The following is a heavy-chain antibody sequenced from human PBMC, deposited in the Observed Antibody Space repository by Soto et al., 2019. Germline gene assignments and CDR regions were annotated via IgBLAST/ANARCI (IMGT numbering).Heavy chain of an antibody. CDR2: ISGSGGST. D-gene: IGHD6-19*01. CDR3: ANVSSGWPADPSGRPGY. V-gene: IGHV3-23*01. J-gene: IGHJ4*02. Sequence: EVQLLESGGGLVQPGGSLRLSCAASGFTFSSYAMSWVRQAPGKGLEWVSAISGSGGSTYYADSVKGRFTISRDNSKNTLYLQMNSLRAEDTAVYYCANVSSGWPADPSGRPGYWGQGTLVTVSS. CDR1: GFTFSSYA.